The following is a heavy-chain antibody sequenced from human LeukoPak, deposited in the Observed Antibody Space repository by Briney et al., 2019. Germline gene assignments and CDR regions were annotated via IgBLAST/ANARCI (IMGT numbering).Heavy chain of an antibody. V-gene: IGHV3-7*03. CDR2: IKQDGSEK. J-gene: IGHJ4*02. CDR3: AKRGNYYSFDY. CDR1: GFTFSSYW. Sequence: PGGSLRPSCAASGFTFSSYWMSWVRQAPGKGLEWVANIKQDGSEKYYVDSVKGRFTISRDNAKNSLYLQMNSLRAEDTAVYYCAKRGNYYSFDYWGQGTLVTVSS. D-gene: IGHD1-26*01.